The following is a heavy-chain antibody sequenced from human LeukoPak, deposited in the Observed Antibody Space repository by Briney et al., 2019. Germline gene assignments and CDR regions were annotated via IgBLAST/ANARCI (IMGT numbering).Heavy chain of an antibody. V-gene: IGHV1-2*02. D-gene: IGHD3-22*01. CDR3: ATWAYDSSGYRPYYYYYMDV. J-gene: IGHJ6*03. Sequence: ASVKVSCKASGYTFTGYYMHWVRQAPGQGLEWMGWINPNSGGTNYAQKFQGRVTMTRDTSISTAYMELSSLRSEDTAVYYCATWAYDSSGYRPYYYYYMDVWGKGTTVTISS. CDR1: GYTFTGYY. CDR2: INPNSGGT.